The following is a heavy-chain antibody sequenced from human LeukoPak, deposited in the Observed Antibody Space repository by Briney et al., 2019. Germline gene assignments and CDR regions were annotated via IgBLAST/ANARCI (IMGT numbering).Heavy chain of an antibody. CDR2: ISSSSSYI. Sequence: GGSLRLSCAASGFTFSSYSMNWVRQAPGKGLEWVSSISSSSSYIYYADSVKGRFTISRDNAKNSLYLQMNSLRAEDTAVYYCARDLGGITGTWDYWGQGTLVTVSS. J-gene: IGHJ4*02. CDR3: ARDLGGITGTWDY. V-gene: IGHV3-21*01. CDR1: GFTFSSYS. D-gene: IGHD1-7*01.